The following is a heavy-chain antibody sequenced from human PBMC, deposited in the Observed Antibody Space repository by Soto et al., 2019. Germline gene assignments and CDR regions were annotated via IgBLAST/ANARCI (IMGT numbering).Heavy chain of an antibody. V-gene: IGHV1-69*05. Sequence: GASVKVSCKASGGTFSSYAISWVRQAPGQGLEWMGGIIPIFGTANYAQKFQGRVTITTDESTSTAYMELRSLRSDYTSVYYCAREYQLAAHTFDYWGQGTLVTVSS. J-gene: IGHJ4*02. D-gene: IGHD6-6*01. CDR1: GGTFSSYA. CDR3: AREYQLAAHTFDY. CDR2: IIPIFGTA.